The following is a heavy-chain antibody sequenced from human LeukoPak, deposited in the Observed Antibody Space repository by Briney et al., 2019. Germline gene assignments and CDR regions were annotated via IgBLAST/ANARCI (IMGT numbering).Heavy chain of an antibody. CDR2: INPTSGAT. CDR1: GYTFSVYY. J-gene: IGHJ4*02. Sequence: PGASVKVSCKPSGYTFSVYYIHWVRQAPRQGPEWMGWINPTSGATNYAQKFQGRVTMTRDTSISTAYMELSRLRSDDTAVYYCARDKALSYRNPGYWGQGTLVTVSS. V-gene: IGHV1-2*02. CDR3: ARDKALSYRNPGY. D-gene: IGHD3-16*02.